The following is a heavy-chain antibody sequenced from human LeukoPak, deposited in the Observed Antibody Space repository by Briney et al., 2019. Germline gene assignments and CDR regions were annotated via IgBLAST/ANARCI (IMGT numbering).Heavy chain of an antibody. D-gene: IGHD3-9*01. CDR2: IYRNGST. V-gene: IGHV4-34*01. CDR3: TRGIDSVY. Sequence: PSETLSLTCAVSGGAFSVYSWNWIRQPPGKGLEWIGEIYRNGSTTYNPSLKSRVTMSIDPSKNQFSLNLRSVTAADSAIYFCTRGIDSVYWGQGAPVSVSS. CDR1: GGAFSVYS. J-gene: IGHJ4*02.